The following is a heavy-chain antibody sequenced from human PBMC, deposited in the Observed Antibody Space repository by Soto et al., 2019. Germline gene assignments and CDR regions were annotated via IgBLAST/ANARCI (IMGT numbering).Heavy chain of an antibody. J-gene: IGHJ4*02. D-gene: IGHD3-16*01. V-gene: IGHV3-74*01. CDR1: GFTFNNYW. Sequence: GVSRRLSWAASGFTFNNYWVHWVRQAPGKGLVWVSRIKTDGSSPNYADSVEGRFTISSDNAKNTLYLQMNCLRVEDTAVYYGARDRIAGRGSCDNWGQGTLVTVSS. CDR2: IKTDGSSP. CDR3: ARDRIAGRGSCDN.